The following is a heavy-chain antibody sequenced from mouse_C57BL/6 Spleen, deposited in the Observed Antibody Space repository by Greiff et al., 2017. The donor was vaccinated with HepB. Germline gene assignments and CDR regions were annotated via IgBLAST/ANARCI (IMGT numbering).Heavy chain of an antibody. CDR3: ASGGGYYGWFDV. CDR2: IHPSDSDT. D-gene: IGHD1-1*02. CDR1: GYTFTSYW. J-gene: IGHJ1*03. V-gene: IGHV1-74*01. Sequence: QVQLQQSGAELVKPGASVKVSCKASGYTFTSYWMHWVKQRPGQGLEWIGRIHPSDSDTNYNQKFKGKATLTVDKSSSTAYIQLSSLTSEDSAVYYCASGGGYYGWFDVWGTGTTVTVSS.